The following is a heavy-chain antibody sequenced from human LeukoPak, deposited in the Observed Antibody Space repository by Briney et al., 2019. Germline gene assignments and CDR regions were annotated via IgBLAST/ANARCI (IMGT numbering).Heavy chain of an antibody. J-gene: IGHJ4*02. V-gene: IGHV1-2*02. CDR2: INPNSGGT. D-gene: IGHD2-15*01. Sequence: WASVKVSCKASGYTFTSYGISWVRQAPGQGLEWMGWINPNSGGTNYAQKFQGRVTMTRDTSISTAYMELSRLRSDDTAVYYCARGVVVVAATLVWYFDYWGQGTLVTVSS. CDR1: GYTFTSYG. CDR3: ARGVVVVAATLVWYFDY.